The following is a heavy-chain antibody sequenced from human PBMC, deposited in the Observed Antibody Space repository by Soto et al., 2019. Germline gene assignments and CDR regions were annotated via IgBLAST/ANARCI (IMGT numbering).Heavy chain of an antibody. J-gene: IGHJ5*02. CDR1: GENISNSRCY. CDR3: ARDFFDSSDYTTNWFDP. Sequence: PSVTMSVTCSVAGENISNSRCYWARNRKPPGEGLEWIGSIYHTGNAYYNPSLKSRVTISVDTSKNQFSLKLTSVTDADAALYYCARDFFDSSDYTTNWFDPWGQGTLVTVSS. D-gene: IGHD3-22*01. V-gene: IGHV4-39*01. CDR2: IYHTGNA.